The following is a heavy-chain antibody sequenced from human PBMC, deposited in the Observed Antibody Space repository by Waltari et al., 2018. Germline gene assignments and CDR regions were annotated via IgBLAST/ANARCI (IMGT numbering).Heavy chain of an antibody. J-gene: IGHJ4*02. CDR3: ARDSRGGLFFDY. Sequence: EVQLVESGGGFIQSGGSLSPSCAASGFTVSSNYMSWVRQAPGKGLEWVSVIFSDGRTYYADSVKGRFTISRDNSKNTLYLQINSLRAEDTAVYYCARDSRGGLFFDYWGQGTLVTISS. CDR1: GFTVSSNY. CDR2: IFSDGRT. V-gene: IGHV3-53*01.